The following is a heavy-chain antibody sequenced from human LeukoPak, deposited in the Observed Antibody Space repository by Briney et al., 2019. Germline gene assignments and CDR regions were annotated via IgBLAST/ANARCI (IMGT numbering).Heavy chain of an antibody. CDR2: ISYDGSNK. D-gene: IGHD5-12*01. CDR3: AKNVGSGSRTHIGY. CDR1: GFTFSSHA. V-gene: IGHV3-30*04. J-gene: IGHJ4*02. Sequence: GRSLRLSCAASGFTFSSHAMHWVRQAPGKGLEWVAVISYDGSNKYYADSAKGRFTISRDNSKNTLYLQMNSLRAEDTAVYYCAKNVGSGSRTHIGYWGQGTLVTVSS.